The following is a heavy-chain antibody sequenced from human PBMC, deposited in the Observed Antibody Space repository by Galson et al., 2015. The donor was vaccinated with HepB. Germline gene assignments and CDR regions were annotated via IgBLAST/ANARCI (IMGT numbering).Heavy chain of an antibody. V-gene: IGHV3-7*03. CDR1: EFSLSYYW. Sequence: LRLSCAASEFSLSYYWMIWVRQAPGKGLEWVANIKQDGIEKYYVDSVKGRFTISRDNAKNSLYLQMNSLRAEDTAMYYCARDLYSSGWPTLYWGQGTLVTVSS. CDR3: ARDLYSSGWPTLY. D-gene: IGHD3-22*01. J-gene: IGHJ4*02. CDR2: IKQDGIEK.